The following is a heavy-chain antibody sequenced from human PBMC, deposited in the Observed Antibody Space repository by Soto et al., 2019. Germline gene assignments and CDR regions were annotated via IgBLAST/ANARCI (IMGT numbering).Heavy chain of an antibody. D-gene: IGHD1-1*01. V-gene: IGHV3-74*01. J-gene: IGHJ6*03. CDR1: GFTFNRYW. CDR2: IKNDGSST. CDR3: AKFDDDYYYMDV. Sequence: GGSLRLSCAASGFTFNRYWMHWVRQAPGKGLVWVSRIKNDGSSTSYADSVKGRFSISRDNGKNTLYLQMNSLRVDDTAVYYCAKFDDDYYYMDVWGKGTTVTVS.